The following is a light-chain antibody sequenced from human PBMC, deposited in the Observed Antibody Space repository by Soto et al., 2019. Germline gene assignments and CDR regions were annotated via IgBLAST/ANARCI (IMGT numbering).Light chain of an antibody. V-gene: IGKV1-33*01. Sequence: DIQMTQSPSSLSASVGDRVTITCQASQDITNFLNWYQQKPGKAPKLLIYDASSLQTGVPSRFSGSGSGTDFSFTISSLQPEDIATYYCLQFDDVPYSFGQGTKVAIK. CDR1: QDITNF. J-gene: IGKJ2*03. CDR2: DAS. CDR3: LQFDDVPYS.